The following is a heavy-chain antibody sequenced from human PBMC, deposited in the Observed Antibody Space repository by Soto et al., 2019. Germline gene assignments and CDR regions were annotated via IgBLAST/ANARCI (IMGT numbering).Heavy chain of an antibody. CDR1: GFTFSSHA. J-gene: IGHJ4*02. V-gene: IGHV3-23*01. Sequence: LRLSCAASGFTFSSHAMNWVRQAPGKGLEWVSGIIGSGDSTYYADSVKGRFTISRDNSKNTVFLQMNSLRAEDTAIYYCAKDFRTTVTTYCFAYWGQGTLVTVSS. D-gene: IGHD4-17*01. CDR2: IIGSGDST. CDR3: AKDFRTTVTTYCFAY.